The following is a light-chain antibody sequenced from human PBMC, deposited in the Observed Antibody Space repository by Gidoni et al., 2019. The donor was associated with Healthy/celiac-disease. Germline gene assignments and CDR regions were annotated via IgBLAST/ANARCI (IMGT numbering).Light chain of an antibody. V-gene: IGLV3-1*01. CDR1: KLGDKY. Sequence: SYELTQPPSVSVSPGQTASITCSGDKLGDKYACWYQQKPGQSPVLVIYQDSKRPSGIPERFSSSNSGNTATLTISGTQAMDEADYYCQAWDSSTATVFGGGTKLTVL. J-gene: IGLJ3*02. CDR3: QAWDSSTATV. CDR2: QDS.